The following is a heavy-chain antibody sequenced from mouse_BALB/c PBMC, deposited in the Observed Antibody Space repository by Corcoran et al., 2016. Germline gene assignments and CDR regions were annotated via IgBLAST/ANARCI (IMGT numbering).Heavy chain of an antibody. Sequence: QVQLQQSAAELARPGASVKMSCKAPGYTFTSYTMHWVKQRPGQGLEWIGYINPSSGYTEYNQKFKDKTTLTADKSSSTAYMQLSSLTSEDSAVYYCARKAVVSFDYWGQGTTLTVSS. CDR3: ARKAVVSFDY. D-gene: IGHD1-1*01. CDR1: GYTFTSYT. CDR2: INPSSGYT. V-gene: IGHV1-4*02. J-gene: IGHJ2*01.